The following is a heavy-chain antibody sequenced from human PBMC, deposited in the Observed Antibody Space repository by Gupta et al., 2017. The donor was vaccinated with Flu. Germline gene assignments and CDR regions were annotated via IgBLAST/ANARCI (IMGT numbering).Heavy chain of an antibody. J-gene: IGHJ3*02. CDR3: ARVKTSNWSPDAFDI. D-gene: IGHD1-7*01. CDR2: ITYRGTT. Sequence: WSLIRQSPGKGLEWIGEITYRGTTYYHPSLKSRVTISGDTSNNHLFLNLTSVTAADTAVYFCARVKTSNWSPDAFDIWSQGTTVTVS. V-gene: IGHV4-34*01.